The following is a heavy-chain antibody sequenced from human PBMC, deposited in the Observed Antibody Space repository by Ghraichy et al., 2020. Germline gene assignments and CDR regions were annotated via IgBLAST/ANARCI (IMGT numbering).Heavy chain of an antibody. V-gene: IGHV4-59*01. J-gene: IGHJ3*02. CDR2: IYYSGST. Sequence: SETLSLTCTVSGGSISSYYWSWIRQPPGKGLEWIGYIYYSGSTNYNPSLKSRVTISVDTSKNQFSLKLSSVTAADTAVYYCARDPPRITIFGVARSEAFDIWGQGTMVTVSS. CDR3: ARDPPRITIFGVARSEAFDI. CDR1: GGSISSYY. D-gene: IGHD3-3*01.